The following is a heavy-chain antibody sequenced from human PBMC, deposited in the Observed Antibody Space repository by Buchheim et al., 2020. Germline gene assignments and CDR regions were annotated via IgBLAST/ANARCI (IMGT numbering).Heavy chain of an antibody. V-gene: IGHV4-34*01. CDR3: ARDKYSSSWDNWFDP. D-gene: IGHD6-13*01. J-gene: IGHJ5*02. CDR2: INHSGST. CDR1: GGSFSGYY. Sequence: QVQLQQWGAGLLKPSETLSLTCAVYGGSFSGYYWSWIRQPPGKGLEWIGEINHSGSTNYNPSLKSRVTISVDTSKNQFSLKLSSVTAADTAVYYCARDKYSSSWDNWFDPWGQGTL.